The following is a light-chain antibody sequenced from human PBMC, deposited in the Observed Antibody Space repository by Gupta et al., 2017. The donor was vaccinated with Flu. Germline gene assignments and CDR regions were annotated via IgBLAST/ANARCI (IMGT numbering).Light chain of an antibody. CDR3: GTWDSSLSARV. J-gene: IGLJ1*01. Sequence: SSSNIGYNFVSWYQQLPGTAPKLLIYDNDKRPSGIPDRFSGSKSGTSATLGITGLQTGDEADYYGGTWDSSLSARVFGTGTKVTVL. V-gene: IGLV1-51*01. CDR2: DND. CDR1: SSNIGYNF.